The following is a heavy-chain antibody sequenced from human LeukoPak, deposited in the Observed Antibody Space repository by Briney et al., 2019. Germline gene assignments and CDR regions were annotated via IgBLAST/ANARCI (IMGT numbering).Heavy chain of an antibody. CDR2: IDWNDNK. CDR1: GFSLSTSAMC. J-gene: IGHJ4*02. CDR3: TRMLLRSLGYEALDY. V-gene: IGHV2-70*13. D-gene: IGHD7-27*01. Sequence: SGPALVKPTQTLSLTCTFSGFSLSTSAMCVSWIRQPPGKAPEWLALIDWNDNKYYNTSLKTRLTISKDTSKSQVVLTMTNMDPVDTATYYCTRMLLRSLGYEALDYWGQGALVTVSS.